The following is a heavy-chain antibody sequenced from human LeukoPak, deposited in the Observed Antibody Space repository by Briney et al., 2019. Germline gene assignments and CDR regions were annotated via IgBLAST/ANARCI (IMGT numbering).Heavy chain of an antibody. CDR2: INPSGGST. CDR3: ARAGYWAATGYATD. D-gene: IGHD6-13*01. V-gene: IGHV1-46*03. J-gene: IGHJ4*02. Sequence: ASVKVSCKASGYTFTNYYMHWVRQAPGQGLEWMGIINPSGGSTTYAQKFQGRATMTRDTSTSTVYMTLSSLTSEDTAVYYCARAGYWAATGYATDWGQGSLVTVSS. CDR1: GYTFTNYY.